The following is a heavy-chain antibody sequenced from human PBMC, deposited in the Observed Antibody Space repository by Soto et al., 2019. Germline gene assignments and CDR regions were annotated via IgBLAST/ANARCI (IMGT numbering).Heavy chain of an antibody. D-gene: IGHD3-3*01. CDR1: GFTFSSCA. Sequence: QVQLVESGGGVVQPGRSLRLSCAASGFTFSSCAMHWVRQAPGKGLEWVAVISYDGSNKYYADSVKGRFTVSRDNSKYTLYLKVNSLRAEDTAVYYCARDKRALRFLEWSYYFDYWGQGTLVTVSS. CDR2: ISYDGSNK. CDR3: ARDKRALRFLEWSYYFDY. V-gene: IGHV3-30-3*01. J-gene: IGHJ4*02.